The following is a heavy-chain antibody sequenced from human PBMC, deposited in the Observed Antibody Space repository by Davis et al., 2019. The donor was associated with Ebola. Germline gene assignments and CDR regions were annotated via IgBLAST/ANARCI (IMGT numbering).Heavy chain of an antibody. D-gene: IGHD1-7*01. V-gene: IGHV4-61*01. J-gene: IGHJ3*02. CDR2: IYYSGST. CDR1: GGSVSSGSYY. CDR3: ASRNYTRRAFDI. Sequence: PSEPLSLTCTVSGGSVSSGSYYWSWIRQHPGKGLEWIGYIYYSGSTNYNPSLKSRVTISVDTSKNQFSLKLSSVTAADTAVYYCASRNYTRRAFDIWGQGTMVTVSS.